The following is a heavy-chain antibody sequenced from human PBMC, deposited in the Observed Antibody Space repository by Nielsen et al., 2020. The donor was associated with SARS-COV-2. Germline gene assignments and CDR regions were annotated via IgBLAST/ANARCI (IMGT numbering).Heavy chain of an antibody. D-gene: IGHD2/OR15-2a*01. CDR2: FDPEDGET. CDR1: GYTLTELS. Sequence: ASVKVSCKVSGYTLTELSMHWVRQAPGKGFEWMGGFDPEDGETIYAQKFQGRVTMTEDTSTDTAYMELSSLRSEDTAVYYCARDFYADSAGSSSIYGMDVWGQGTTVTVSS. J-gene: IGHJ6*02. CDR3: ARDFYADSAGSSSIYGMDV. V-gene: IGHV1-24*01.